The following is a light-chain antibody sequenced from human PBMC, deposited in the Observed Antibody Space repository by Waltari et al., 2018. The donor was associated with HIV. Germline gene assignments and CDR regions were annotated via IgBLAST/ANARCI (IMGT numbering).Light chain of an antibody. Sequence: QSALTQPASVSGSPGQSITISCTGTSSDVGGYNYVSWYQQHPGKAPKLLIYEVSNRPSGISNRFSGSKSGNTASLTISGLQAEDEADYYCCSYASSTTLDVFGGGTKLTV. CDR3: CSYASSTTLDV. CDR2: EVS. CDR1: SSDVGGYNY. J-gene: IGLJ2*01. V-gene: IGLV2-14*01.